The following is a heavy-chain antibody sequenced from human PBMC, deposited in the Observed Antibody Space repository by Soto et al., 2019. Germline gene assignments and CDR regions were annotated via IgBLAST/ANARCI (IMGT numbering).Heavy chain of an antibody. CDR2: NCSGSST. Sequence: GGSLRLSCAASGFTVSSNYMSWVRQAPGKGLEVVSVNCSGSSTYYADSVKGRFTISRDNAKNTLHLEMSSLGAEDTAVYYCASNYAYAEGYYFYGIDVWGQGTTVTVSS. CDR1: GFTVSSNY. CDR3: ASNYAYAEGYYFYGIDV. V-gene: IGHV3-66*01. D-gene: IGHD3-16*01. J-gene: IGHJ6*02.